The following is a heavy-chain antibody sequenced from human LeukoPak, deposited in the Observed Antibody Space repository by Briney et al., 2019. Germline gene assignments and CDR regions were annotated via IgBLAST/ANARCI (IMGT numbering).Heavy chain of an antibody. CDR2: VSDSGSST. CDR1: GFTFSSYA. Sequence: PGGSLRLSCAASGFTFSSYAMSWVRQAPGKGLEWVSAVSDSGSSTYYADSVKGRFTISRDNSKNTLYLQMNSLRAEDTAVYYCASYTFGGVIVSDYWGQGTLVTVSS. D-gene: IGHD3-16*02. CDR3: ASYTFGGVIVSDY. J-gene: IGHJ4*02. V-gene: IGHV3-23*01.